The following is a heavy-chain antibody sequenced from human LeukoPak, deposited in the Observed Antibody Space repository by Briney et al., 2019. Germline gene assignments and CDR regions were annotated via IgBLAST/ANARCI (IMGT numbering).Heavy chain of an antibody. Sequence: PGGSLRLSCAASGFTFSSYAMSWVRQAPGKGLKWVSAISGSGGSTYYADSVKGRFTISRDNSKNTLYLQTNSLRAEDTAVYYCAKVGGYYRNYFDYWGQGTLVTVSS. CDR3: AKVGGYYRNYFDY. J-gene: IGHJ4*02. D-gene: IGHD3-22*01. CDR1: GFTFSSYA. V-gene: IGHV3-23*01. CDR2: ISGSGGST.